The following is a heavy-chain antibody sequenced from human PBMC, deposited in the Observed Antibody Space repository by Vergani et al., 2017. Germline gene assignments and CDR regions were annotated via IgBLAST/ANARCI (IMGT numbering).Heavy chain of an antibody. J-gene: IGHJ5*02. Sequence: EVQLEDSGGGLLLPGRSLRLSCVASGFTSAGYAMHWVRQAQGKGLEWVSGISWNSNSIGYADSVKGRFTISRYNAKNSLYLQMNSLRAEDTALYYWAKDLGTSSGGGWFDPWGQGTLVTVSS. CDR3: AKDLGTSSGGGWFDP. V-gene: IGHV3-9*02. CDR1: GFTSAGYA. CDR2: ISWNSNSI. D-gene: IGHD6-6*01.